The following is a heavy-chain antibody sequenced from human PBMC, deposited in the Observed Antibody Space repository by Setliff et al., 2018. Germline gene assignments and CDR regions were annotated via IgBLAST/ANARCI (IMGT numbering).Heavy chain of an antibody. D-gene: IGHD2-21*02. CDR2: ISHSANK. CDR3: ARGFDVCGGGACYTDGPYYFDY. CDR1: GGSISDNSYY. V-gene: IGHV4-39*01. Sequence: PSETLSLTCTVSGGSISDNSYYWGWIRQPPGKELEWIGGISHSANKYYNPSFRGRVTIPVDMSKNQFSLKLSSVAAADTAVYYCARGFDVCGGGACYTDGPYYFDYWGLGTLVTVSS. J-gene: IGHJ4*02.